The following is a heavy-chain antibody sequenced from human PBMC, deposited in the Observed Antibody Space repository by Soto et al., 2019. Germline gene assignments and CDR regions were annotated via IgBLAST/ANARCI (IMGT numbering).Heavy chain of an antibody. CDR3: ARELVPAAIAGMDV. CDR2: ISAYNGNT. V-gene: IGHV1-18*04. J-gene: IGHJ6*02. CDR1: GYTFTSYG. D-gene: IGHD2-2*02. Sequence: GASVKVSCKASGYTFTSYGISLVRQAPGQGLEWMGWISAYNGNTNYAQKLQGRVTMTTDTSTSTAYMELRSLRSDDTAVYYCARELVPAAIAGMDVWGQGTTVTVSS.